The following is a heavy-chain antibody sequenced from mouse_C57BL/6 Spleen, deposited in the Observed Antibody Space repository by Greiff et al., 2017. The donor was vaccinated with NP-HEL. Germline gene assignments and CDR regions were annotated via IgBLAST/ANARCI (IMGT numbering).Heavy chain of an antibody. J-gene: IGHJ1*03. Sequence: EVQLQQSGPELVKPGASVKIPCKASGYTFTDYNMDWVKQSHGKSLEWIGDINPNNGGTIYNQKFKGKATLTVDKSSSTAYMELRSLTSEDTAVYYCARLRIYDGYYEYFDVWGTGTTVTVSS. CDR2: INPNNGGT. D-gene: IGHD2-3*01. CDR1: GYTFTDYN. V-gene: IGHV1-18*01. CDR3: ARLRIYDGYYEYFDV.